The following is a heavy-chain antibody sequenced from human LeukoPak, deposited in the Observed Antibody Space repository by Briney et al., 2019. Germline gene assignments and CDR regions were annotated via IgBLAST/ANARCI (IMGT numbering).Heavy chain of an antibody. V-gene: IGHV4-34*01. D-gene: IGHD6-13*01. CDR2: INHSGST. CDR3: AAAAGYNWFDP. CDR1: GGSFSGYY. J-gene: IGHJ5*02. Sequence: PSETLSLTCAVYGGSFSGYYWSWIRQPPGKGLEWSGEINHSGSTNYNPSLKSRVTISVDTSKNQFSLKLSSVTAADTAVYYCAAAAGYNWFDPWGQGTLVTVSS.